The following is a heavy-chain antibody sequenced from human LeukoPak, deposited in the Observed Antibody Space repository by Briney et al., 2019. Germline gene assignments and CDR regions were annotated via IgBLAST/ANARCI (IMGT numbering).Heavy chain of an antibody. CDR1: GGSISSYY. J-gene: IGHJ5*02. Sequence: PSETLSLTCTVSGGSISSYYWSWIRQPPGKGLEWIGYIYYSGSTYYNPSLKSRVTISVDTSKNQFSLKLSSVTAADTAVYYCARSNYGGNSNWFDPWGQGTLVTVSS. CDR2: IYYSGST. D-gene: IGHD4-23*01. CDR3: ARSNYGGNSNWFDP. V-gene: IGHV4-59*12.